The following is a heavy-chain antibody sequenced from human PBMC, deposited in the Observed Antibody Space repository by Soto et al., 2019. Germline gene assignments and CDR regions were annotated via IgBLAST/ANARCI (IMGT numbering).Heavy chain of an antibody. CDR3: ARIGYYYYGMDV. J-gene: IGHJ6*02. CDR1: GYTFTSYA. CDR2: INAGNGNT. Sequence: QVQLVQSGAEVKKPGASVKVSCKASGYTFTSYAMHWVRQAPGQRLEWIGWINAGNGNTKYSQKFQGRVTITRDTSASTAYMELSSLRSEDTAVYYCARIGYYYYGMDVWGQGTTVTVSS. V-gene: IGHV1-3*01.